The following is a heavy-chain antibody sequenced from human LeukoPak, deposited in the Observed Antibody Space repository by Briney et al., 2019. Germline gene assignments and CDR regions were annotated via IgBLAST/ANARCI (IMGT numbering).Heavy chain of an antibody. CDR3: AKDLEYSSTRFDY. D-gene: IGHD6-6*01. Sequence: GGSLRLSCAASGFTFSSYGMHWVRQAPGKGLEWVAVIWYDGSNKYYADSVKGRFTISRDNSKNTLYLQMNSLRAEDTAVYYCAKDLEYSSTRFDYWGQGTLATVSS. CDR2: IWYDGSNK. CDR1: GFTFSSYG. J-gene: IGHJ4*02. V-gene: IGHV3-33*06.